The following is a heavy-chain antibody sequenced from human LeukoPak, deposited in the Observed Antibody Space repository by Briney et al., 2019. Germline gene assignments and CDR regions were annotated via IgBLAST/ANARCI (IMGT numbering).Heavy chain of an antibody. J-gene: IGHJ4*02. Sequence: ASVKVSCKASVYTFTAYYMHWVRQAPGQGLERMGWINPNSGGTDYAQKFQGRVTMTRDTSITTAYMELSRLRSDDTAVYYCARAIDVAATPDYWGQGSLVTVSS. V-gene: IGHV1-2*02. CDR3: ARAIDVAATPDY. D-gene: IGHD2-15*01. CDR2: INPNSGGT. CDR1: VYTFTAYY.